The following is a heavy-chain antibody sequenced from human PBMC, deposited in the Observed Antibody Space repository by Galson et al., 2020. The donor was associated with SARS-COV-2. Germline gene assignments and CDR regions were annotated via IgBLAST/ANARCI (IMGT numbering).Heavy chain of an antibody. CDR1: GYTFTSYG. Sequence: ASVKVSCKASGYTFTSYGISWVRQAPGQGLEWMGWISAYNGNTNYAQKLQGRVTMTTDTSTSTAYMELRSLRSDDTAVYYCARDRVGAKTGDYYYYDGMDVWGQGTTVTVSS. J-gene: IGHJ6*02. V-gene: IGHV1-18*04. D-gene: IGHD3-16*01. CDR2: ISAYNGNT. CDR3: ARDRVGAKTGDYYYYDGMDV.